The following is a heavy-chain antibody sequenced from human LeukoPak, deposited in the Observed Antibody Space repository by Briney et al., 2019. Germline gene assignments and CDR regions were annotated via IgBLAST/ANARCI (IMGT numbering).Heavy chain of an antibody. D-gene: IGHD2-2*01. V-gene: IGHV3-23*01. CDR2: ISGSGGST. CDR1: GFTFSSYA. CDR3: AKDRIVVVPAAMNYFDY. J-gene: IGHJ4*02. Sequence: PGGSLGLSCAASGFTFSSYAMSWVRQAPGKGLEWVSAISGSGGSTYYADSVKGRFTISRDNSKNTLYLQMNSLRAEDTAVYYCAKDRIVVVPAAMNYFDYWGQGTLVTVSS.